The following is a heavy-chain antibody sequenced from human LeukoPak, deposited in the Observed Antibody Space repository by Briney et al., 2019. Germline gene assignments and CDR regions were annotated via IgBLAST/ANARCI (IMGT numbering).Heavy chain of an antibody. V-gene: IGHV3-15*01. CDR3: GKEQSGSYAHAFDP. CDR2: IKSKTDGGTT. Sequence: GGSLRLSCAASGFTFSNAWMSWVRQAPGKGLEWVGRIKSKTDGGTTDYAAPVKGRFTISRDDSKNTLYLQMNSLKTEDTAVYYCGKEQSGSYAHAFDPWGQGTVVTVSS. J-gene: IGHJ5*02. CDR1: GFTFSNAW. D-gene: IGHD3-3*01.